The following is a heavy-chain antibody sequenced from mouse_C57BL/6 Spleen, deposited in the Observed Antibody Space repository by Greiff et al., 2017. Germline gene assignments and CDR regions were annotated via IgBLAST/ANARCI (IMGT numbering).Heavy chain of an antibody. V-gene: IGHV1-80*01. D-gene: IGHD2-4*01. CDR1: GYAFSSYW. Sequence: VKLMESGAELVKPGASVKISCKASGYAFSSYWMNWVKQRPGKGLEWIGQIYPGDGDTNYNGKFKGKATLTADKSSSTAYMQLSSLTSEDSAVYFCARSSPIYYDYSYYFDYWGQGTTLTVSS. CDR3: ARSSPIYYDYSYYFDY. CDR2: IYPGDGDT. J-gene: IGHJ2*01.